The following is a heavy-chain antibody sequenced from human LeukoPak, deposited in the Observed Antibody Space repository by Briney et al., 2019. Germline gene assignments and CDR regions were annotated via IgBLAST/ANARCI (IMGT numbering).Heavy chain of an antibody. D-gene: IGHD7-27*01. J-gene: IGHJ4*02. CDR2: IDSFGNTM. V-gene: IGHV3-74*01. CDR1: GFTFSSHW. Sequence: GGSLRLSCEASGFTFSSHWMHWVRQAPGRGLLWVSRIDSFGNTMVYADFVKGRFIISRDNAKNTLYLEMNSLREEDTAVYYCARNNWGIDYWGRGALVTVSS. CDR3: ARNNWGIDY.